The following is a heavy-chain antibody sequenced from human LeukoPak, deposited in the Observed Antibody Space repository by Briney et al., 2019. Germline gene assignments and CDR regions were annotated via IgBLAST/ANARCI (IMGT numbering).Heavy chain of an antibody. J-gene: IGHJ4*02. V-gene: IGHV1-18*01. CDR3: ARVDAILTGYYSYFDY. CDR2: INTYNGDT. D-gene: IGHD3-9*01. Sequence: ASVKVSCKASGYTFTNYGLTWVRQAPGQGLEWMGWINTYNGDTNYAQNLQGRVTMTTDTSTSTAYMELRSLRSDDSALYYCARVDAILTGYYSYFDYWGQGTLVTVSS. CDR1: GYTFTNYG.